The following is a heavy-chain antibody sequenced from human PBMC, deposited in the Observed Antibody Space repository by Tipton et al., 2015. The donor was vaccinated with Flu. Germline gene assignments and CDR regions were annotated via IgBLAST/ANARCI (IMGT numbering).Heavy chain of an antibody. D-gene: IGHD1-26*01. Sequence: GLVKPSETLSLTCAVYGGSFSGYYWSWIRQPPGKGLEWIGEINHSGSTNYNPSLKSRVTISVDTSKNQFSLKLSSVTAADTAVYYCAREVGATLYYYYYYYMDVWGKGTTVTVSS. V-gene: IGHV4-34*01. CDR2: INHSGST. J-gene: IGHJ6*03. CDR3: AREVGATLYYYYYYYMDV. CDR1: GGSFSGYY.